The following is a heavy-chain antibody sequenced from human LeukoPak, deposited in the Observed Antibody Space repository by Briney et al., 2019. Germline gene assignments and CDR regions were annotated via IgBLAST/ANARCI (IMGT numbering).Heavy chain of an antibody. Sequence: ASVKVSCKASGYTFTSYGISWVRQAPGQGLEWMGWISAYNGNTNYAQKLQGRVTMTTDTSTSTAHMELRSLRSDDTAVYYCARMAYSSRWYSFYIDYWGQGTLVTVSS. CDR1: GYTFTSYG. D-gene: IGHD6-13*01. J-gene: IGHJ4*02. V-gene: IGHV1-18*01. CDR2: ISAYNGNT. CDR3: ARMAYSSRWYSFYIDY.